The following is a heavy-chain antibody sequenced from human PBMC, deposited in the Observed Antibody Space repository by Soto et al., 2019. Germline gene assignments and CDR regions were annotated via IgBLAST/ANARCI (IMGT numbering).Heavy chain of an antibody. D-gene: IGHD6-13*01. J-gene: IGHJ6*02. Sequence: QLQLQESGPGLVKPSETLSLTCTVSGDSIRSSSYWGWIRQPPGKGLEWIGSIYSTGNTYYNPSLXGXAXLXXDTSKNQFPLNVISVTAADTAVYYCRRSSRYSTDVWGQGTTVTVSS. V-gene: IGHV4-39*01. CDR3: RRSSRYSTDV. CDR2: IYSTGNT. CDR1: GDSIRSSSY.